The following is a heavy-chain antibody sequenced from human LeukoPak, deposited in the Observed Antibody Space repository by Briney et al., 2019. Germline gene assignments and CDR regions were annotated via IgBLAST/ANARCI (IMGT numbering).Heavy chain of an antibody. CDR2: INPSGGST. D-gene: IGHD6-19*01. CDR1: GYNFIYYY. Sequence: ASVKVSCKTSGYNFIYYYIHWVRQAPGQGLEWMALINPSGGSTSYAQKFQGRVTMTRDTSTSTVYMELRSLRSEDTAVYYCARGPYSSGWYGLDYWGQGTLATVSS. J-gene: IGHJ4*02. CDR3: ARGPYSSGWYGLDY. V-gene: IGHV1-46*01.